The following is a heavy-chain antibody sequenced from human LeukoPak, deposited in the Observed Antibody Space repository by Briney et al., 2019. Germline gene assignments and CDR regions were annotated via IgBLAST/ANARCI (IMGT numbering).Heavy chain of an antibody. J-gene: IGHJ4*02. CDR3: AKAYDFWSGGIGY. D-gene: IGHD3-3*01. CDR1: GFTFSGYA. Sequence: PGGSLRLSCAASGFTFSGYAMTWVRQAPGKGLEWVSYISGSGGSTYYADSVKGRFTISRDNSKNRLYLQMNSLRAEDTAVYYCAKAYDFWSGGIGYWGQGTLVTVSS. V-gene: IGHV3-23*01. CDR2: ISGSGGST.